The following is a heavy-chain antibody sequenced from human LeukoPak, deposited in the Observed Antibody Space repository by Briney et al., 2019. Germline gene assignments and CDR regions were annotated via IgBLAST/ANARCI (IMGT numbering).Heavy chain of an antibody. CDR2: IYYSGST. D-gene: IGHD2-8*01. Sequence: SETLSLTRTVSRGSISNYYWSWIRQPPGKGLEGVGDIYYSGSTNYNRPLKSRDTISVDTSKNQFSLKVSSVTAADSALYYCARHDSLLVWFDYWGLGTLVTVSS. V-gene: IGHV4-59*08. J-gene: IGHJ4*02. CDR3: ARHDSLLVWFDY. CDR1: RGSISNYY.